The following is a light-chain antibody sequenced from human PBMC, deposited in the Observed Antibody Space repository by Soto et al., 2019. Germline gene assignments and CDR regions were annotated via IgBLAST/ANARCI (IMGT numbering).Light chain of an antibody. CDR1: QGVSSD. J-gene: IGKJ1*01. CDR3: QQYNTWHPKMA. V-gene: IGKV3-15*01. CDR2: GAS. Sequence: VVTHSPATLSVFPGETATLSCRASQGVSSDLAWYQQRPGQAPRLLIYGASTRATGIPARFRGSGSGTEFRLTISSLQSEDYATYYCQQYNTWHPKMAFGRGTKVDIK.